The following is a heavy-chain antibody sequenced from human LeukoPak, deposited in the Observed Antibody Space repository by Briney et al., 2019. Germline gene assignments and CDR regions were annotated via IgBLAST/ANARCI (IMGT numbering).Heavy chain of an antibody. CDR1: GCTFSNYW. CDR2: INNDRRAT. J-gene: IGHJ4*02. Sequence: GGALRLSCAASGCTFSNYWMHGVRQVPGKGLVWVARINNDRRATVYAYSVKGRFTMSRDNAKNPLFLQINSMRDEDTAVYYCAREILAPGKTHDYWGQGPLVTVSS. CDR3: AREILAPGKTHDY. V-gene: IGHV3-74*01.